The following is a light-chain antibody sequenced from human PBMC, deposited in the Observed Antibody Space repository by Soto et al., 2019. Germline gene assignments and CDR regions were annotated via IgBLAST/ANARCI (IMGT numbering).Light chain of an antibody. CDR3: GTWDSSLSAWRV. Sequence: QSVLTQPPSVSAAPGQKVTISCSGSSSNIGNNYVSWYQQLPGTAPKLLIYENNKRPSGIPDRFSGSKSGTSATLGITRLQTGDEADYYCGTWDSSLSAWRVFGGGTKVTVL. V-gene: IGLV1-51*02. CDR1: SSNIGNNY. J-gene: IGLJ3*02. CDR2: ENN.